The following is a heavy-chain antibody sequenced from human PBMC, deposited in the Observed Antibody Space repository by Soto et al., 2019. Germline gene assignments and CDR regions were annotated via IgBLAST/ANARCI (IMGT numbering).Heavy chain of an antibody. CDR3: ARHYVATIPYYFDY. V-gene: IGHV4-39*01. CDR1: GGSISSSSYY. CDR2: IYYSGST. J-gene: IGHJ4*02. D-gene: IGHD5-12*01. Sequence: SETLSLTCTVSGGSISSSSYYWGWIRQSPGKGLEWIGSIYYSGSTYYNPSLKSRVTISVDTSKNQFSLKLSSVTAADTAVYYCARHYVATIPYYFDYWGQGTLVTVSS.